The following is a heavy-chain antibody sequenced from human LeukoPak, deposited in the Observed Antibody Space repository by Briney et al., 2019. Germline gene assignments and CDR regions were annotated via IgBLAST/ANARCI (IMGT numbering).Heavy chain of an antibody. J-gene: IGHJ6*02. V-gene: IGHV3-74*01. CDR1: GFTFSSYW. D-gene: IGHD6-13*01. CDR2: LSSDGSTI. CDR3: ARDRSIAAAGTGLAYYYYYGMDV. Sequence: GGSLRLSCAASGFTFSSYWMHWVRQAPGKGLVWVSRLSSDGSTIRYADSVKGRFTISRDNAKNTLYLQMNSLRSEDTAVYYCARDRSIAAAGTGLAYYYYYGMDVWGQGTTVTVSS.